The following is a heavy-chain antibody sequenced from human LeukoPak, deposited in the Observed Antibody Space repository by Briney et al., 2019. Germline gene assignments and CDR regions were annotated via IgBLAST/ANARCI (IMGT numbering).Heavy chain of an antibody. J-gene: IGHJ6*03. D-gene: IGHD3/OR15-3a*01. CDR1: GYTFMNYD. CDR3: ARALSWTTESYYYMDV. V-gene: IGHV1-8*02. Sequence: PVASVQVSRKTSGYTFMNYDINWVRQATGQGLEWMGWMNPKSLNTGYGQEFQGRVTMTRNTSISTAYMELSSLRSEDTAVYYCARALSWTTESYYYMDVWGKGTTVTVSS. CDR2: MNPKSLNT.